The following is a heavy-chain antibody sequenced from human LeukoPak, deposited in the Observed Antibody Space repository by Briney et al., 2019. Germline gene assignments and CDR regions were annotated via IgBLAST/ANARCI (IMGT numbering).Heavy chain of an antibody. J-gene: IGHJ4*02. CDR3: ARDRQQLVRGDHFDY. D-gene: IGHD6-13*01. V-gene: IGHV4-39*07. Sequence: SETLSLTCTVSGGSISSSSYYWGWIRQPPGKGLEWIGSIYYSGSPYYNPSLKSRVTISVDTSKNQFSLKLSSVTAADTAVYYCARDRQQLVRGDHFDYWGQGTLVTVSS. CDR1: GGSISSSSYY. CDR2: IYYSGSP.